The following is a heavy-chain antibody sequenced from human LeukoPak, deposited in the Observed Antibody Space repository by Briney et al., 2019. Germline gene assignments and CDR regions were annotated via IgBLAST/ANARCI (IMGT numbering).Heavy chain of an antibody. J-gene: IGHJ4*02. CDR2: ISYDGSNK. CDR3: ARDPDFDWLFYFDY. V-gene: IGHV3-30-3*01. CDR1: GFTFSSYA. Sequence: GGSLRLSCAASGFTFSSYAMHWVRQAPGKGLEWVAVISYDGSNKYYADSVKGRFTISRDNSKNTLYLQMNSLRAEDTAVYYCARDPDFDWLFYFDYWGQGTLSPSPQ. D-gene: IGHD3-9*01.